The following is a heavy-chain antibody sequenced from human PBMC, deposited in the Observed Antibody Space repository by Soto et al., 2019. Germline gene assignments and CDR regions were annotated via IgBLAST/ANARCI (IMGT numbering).Heavy chain of an antibody. CDR2: IYATGTT. Sequence: PSDTLSLTCTGSGASISGFYWSWIRKSAGKGLEWIGRIYATGTTDYNPSLKSRVMMSVDTSKKQFSLKLRSVTAADTAVYYCVRDGTKTLRDWFAPWGQGISVTVSS. V-gene: IGHV4-4*07. CDR1: GASISGFY. D-gene: IGHD1-1*01. CDR3: VRDGTKTLRDWFAP. J-gene: IGHJ5*02.